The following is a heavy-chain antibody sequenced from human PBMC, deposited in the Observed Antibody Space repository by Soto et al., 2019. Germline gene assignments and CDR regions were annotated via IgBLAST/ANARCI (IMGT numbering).Heavy chain of an antibody. Sequence: QVQLVQSGAEVKKPGASVKVSCKTSGYDFFKYNMHWVRQAPGQGLEWMGVINPNGGYTRHAQKLQGRVIMNRDTSSKIVYMELSGLTSADTAMYYCTRADSDVVILPDVRPLFDLWGQGALVTVSS. V-gene: IGHV1-46*01. CDR1: GYDFFKYN. CDR2: INPNGGYT. D-gene: IGHD2-21*02. CDR3: TRADSDVVILPDVRPLFDL. J-gene: IGHJ4*02.